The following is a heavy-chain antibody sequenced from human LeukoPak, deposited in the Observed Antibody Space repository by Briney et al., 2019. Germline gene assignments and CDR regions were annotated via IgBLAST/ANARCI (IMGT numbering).Heavy chain of an antibody. V-gene: IGHV3-23*01. J-gene: IGHJ4*02. D-gene: IGHD3-3*01. CDR3: AGGLPYYDFWSGYYPDY. CDR1: GFTFGSYA. CDR2: ISGSGGST. Sequence: PGGSLRLSCAASGFTFGSYAMSWVRQAPGKGLEWVSAISGSGGSTYYADSVKGRFTISRDNSKNTLYLQMNSLRAEDTAVYYCAGGLPYYDFWSGYYPDYWGQGTLVTVSS.